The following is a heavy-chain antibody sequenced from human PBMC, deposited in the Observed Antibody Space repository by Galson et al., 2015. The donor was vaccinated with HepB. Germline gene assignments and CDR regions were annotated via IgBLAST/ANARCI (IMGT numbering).Heavy chain of an antibody. CDR1: GFTFSSYS. CDR2: ISSSSSTI. CDR3: ARDTHPPEVPGWEPIAAARGGGMDV. Sequence: SLRLSCAASGFTFSSYSMNWVRQAPGKGLEWVSYISSSSSTIYYADSVKGRFTISRDNAKNSLYLQTNSLRDEDTAVYYCARDTHPPEVPGWEPIAAARGGGMDVWGQGTTVTVSS. J-gene: IGHJ6*02. D-gene: IGHD6-13*01. V-gene: IGHV3-48*02.